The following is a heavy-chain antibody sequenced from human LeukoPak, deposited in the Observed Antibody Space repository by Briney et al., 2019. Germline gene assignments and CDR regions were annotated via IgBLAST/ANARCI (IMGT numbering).Heavy chain of an antibody. D-gene: IGHD4-17*01. Sequence: GGSLRLSCAASGFTFSSYSMNWVRQAPGKGLEWVSVIYSGGSTYYADSVKGRFTISRDNSKNTLYLQMNSLRAEDTAVYYCARWGTVSYFDYWGQGTLVTVSS. CDR3: ARWGTVSYFDY. J-gene: IGHJ4*02. V-gene: IGHV3-66*02. CDR2: IYSGGST. CDR1: GFTFSSYS.